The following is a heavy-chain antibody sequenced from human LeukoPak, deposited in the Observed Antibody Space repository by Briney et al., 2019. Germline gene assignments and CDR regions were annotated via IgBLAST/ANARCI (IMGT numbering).Heavy chain of an antibody. Sequence: GGSLRLSCAASGFTFSAYGMQWVRQAPGKGLEWVAFVRYNGNDKYYADSVKGRFTTSRDNSKNTVYLQMNTLRAEDTAVYYCAKAGSGWYAPYWGQGTLVTVSS. CDR3: AKAGSGWYAPY. CDR1: GFTFSAYG. V-gene: IGHV3-30*02. CDR2: VRYNGNDK. D-gene: IGHD6-19*01. J-gene: IGHJ4*02.